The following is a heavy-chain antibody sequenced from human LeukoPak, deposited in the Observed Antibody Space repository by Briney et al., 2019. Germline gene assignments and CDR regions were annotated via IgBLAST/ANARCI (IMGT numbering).Heavy chain of an antibody. CDR1: RFTFSTSW. D-gene: IGHD5-24*01. J-gene: IGHJ5*02. CDR2: IKYDGTME. V-gene: IGHV3-7*03. Sequence: GGSLRLSCVASRFTFSTSWMTWVRQAPGEGLEFVAGIKYDGTMESYVDSVNGRFTISRDNAKNSLYLQMNSLRVDDTAVYYCARDLNWPGPWGQGTLVTVSS. CDR3: ARDLNWPGP.